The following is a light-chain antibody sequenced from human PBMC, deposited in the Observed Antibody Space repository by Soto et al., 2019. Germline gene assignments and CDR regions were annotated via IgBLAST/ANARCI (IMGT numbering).Light chain of an antibody. CDR2: GAS. CDR3: QQYGSSPPYT. V-gene: IGKV3-20*01. J-gene: IGKJ2*01. CDR1: QSVSSSY. Sequence: EIVLTQSPGTLSLSPGERATLSCRASQSVSSSYLAWYQQKPGQPPRLLIYGASSRATGIPDRFSGGGSGTYFTLTISRLEPEDVAVYYCQQYGSSPPYTFGQGTKLEIK.